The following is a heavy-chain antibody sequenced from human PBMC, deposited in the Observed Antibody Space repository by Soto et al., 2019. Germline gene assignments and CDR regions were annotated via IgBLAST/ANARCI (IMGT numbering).Heavy chain of an antibody. CDR1: GGSFSGYY. Sequence: SETLSLTCAVYGGSFSGYYWSWIRQPPGKGLEWIGEINHSGSTNYNPSLKSRVTISVDTSKNQFSLKLSSVTAADTAVYYCARNNGDGYTRHFDYWGQGPLVTVSS. CDR3: ARNNGDGYTRHFDY. CDR2: INHSGST. V-gene: IGHV4-34*01. J-gene: IGHJ4*02. D-gene: IGHD5-12*01.